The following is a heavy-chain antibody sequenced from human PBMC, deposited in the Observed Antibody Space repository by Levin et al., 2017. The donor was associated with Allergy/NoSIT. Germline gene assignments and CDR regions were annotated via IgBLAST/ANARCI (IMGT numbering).Heavy chain of an antibody. CDR3: AKALASTGNNWLDP. Sequence: PSQTLSLTCAASGFAFNNSGMNWVRQTAEKGLEWVSAITGSGSRTYYADSVKGRFTISRDNSQNTLYLQMNSLRVDDTAVYYCAKALASTGNNWLDPWGQGVLVTVSS. CDR1: GFAFNNSG. V-gene: IGHV3-23*01. CDR2: ITGSGSRT. D-gene: IGHD6-13*01. J-gene: IGHJ5*02.